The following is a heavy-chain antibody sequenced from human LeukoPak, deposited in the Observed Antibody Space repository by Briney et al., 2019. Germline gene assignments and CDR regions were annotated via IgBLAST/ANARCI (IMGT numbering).Heavy chain of an antibody. CDR1: GFTFSSYA. J-gene: IGHJ4*02. D-gene: IGHD6-13*01. CDR2: ISGSGGST. Sequence: GGSLRLSCAASGFTFSSYAMSWVRQAPGKGLEWVSAISGSGGSTYYADSVKGRFTISRDNAKNSLYLQMNSLRAEDTAVYYCARDSSSWYYWGQGTLVTVSS. CDR3: ARDSSSWYY. V-gene: IGHV3-23*01.